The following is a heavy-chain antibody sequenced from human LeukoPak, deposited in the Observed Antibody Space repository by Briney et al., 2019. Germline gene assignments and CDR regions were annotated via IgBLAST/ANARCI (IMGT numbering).Heavy chain of an antibody. CDR3: AKATFGEEWETDYFDY. CDR2: ISSSSSYI. V-gene: IGHV3-21*01. J-gene: IGHJ4*02. Sequence: PGGSLRLSCAASGFTFSSYSMNWVRQAPGKGLEWVSSISSSSSYIYYADSVKGRFTISRDNAKNSLYLQMNSLRTEDTAVYYCAKATFGEEWETDYFDYWGQGTLVTVSS. CDR1: GFTFSSYS. D-gene: IGHD1-26*01.